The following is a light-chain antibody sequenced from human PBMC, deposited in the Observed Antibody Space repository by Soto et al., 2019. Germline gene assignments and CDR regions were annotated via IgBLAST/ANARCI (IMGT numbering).Light chain of an antibody. J-gene: IGKJ3*01. Sequence: DIEMTQSPSSLSSSLGERVTISCRASQSINSYLNWYQQKPGKAPKLLIYAASSWQSGIPSTFSGSGSGTDFTLTIRSLQPEDFATYYCQQSYSIPLTFGPGTKVDIK. V-gene: IGKV1-39*01. CDR2: AAS. CDR3: QQSYSIPLT. CDR1: QSINSY.